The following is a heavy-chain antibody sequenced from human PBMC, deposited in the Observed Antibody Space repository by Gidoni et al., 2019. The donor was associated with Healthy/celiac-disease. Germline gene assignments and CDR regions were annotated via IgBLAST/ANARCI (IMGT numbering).Heavy chain of an antibody. V-gene: IGHV3-7*01. CDR3: AKKYDYLDY. CDR1: GITLSSYW. CDR2: IKQDGSEK. J-gene: IGHJ4*02. Sequence: EVQLVESGGGLVQPGGSLRLSCAASGITLSSYWMSWVRQAPGKGLEWVANIKQDGSEKYYVDSVKGRFTISRDNAKNSLYLQMNSLRAEDTAVYYCAKKYDYLDYWGQGTLVTVSS.